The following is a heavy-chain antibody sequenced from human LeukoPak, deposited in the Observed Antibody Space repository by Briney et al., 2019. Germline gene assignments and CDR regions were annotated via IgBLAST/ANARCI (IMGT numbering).Heavy chain of an antibody. J-gene: IGHJ6*04. V-gene: IGHV3-9*01. D-gene: IGHD3-10*02. CDR1: GFTFDDYA. CDR3: AELGITMIGGV. Sequence: GRSLRLSCAASGFTFDDYAMHWVRQAPGKGLEWVSGISWNSGSIGYADSVKGRFTISRDNAKNSLYLQMNSLRAEATAVYYCAELGITMIGGVWGKGTTVTISS. CDR2: ISWNSGSI.